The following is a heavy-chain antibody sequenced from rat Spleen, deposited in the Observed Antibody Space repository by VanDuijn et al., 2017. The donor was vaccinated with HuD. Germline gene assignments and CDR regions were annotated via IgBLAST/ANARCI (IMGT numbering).Heavy chain of an antibody. CDR1: GFTLSTYA. D-gene: IGHD4-3*01. CDR2: IRYDGSST. CDR3: AVSGYGY. Sequence: EVQLVESGGGLVQPGRSLKLSCAASGFTLSTYAMAWVRQAPTKGLEWVATIRYDGSSTFYRDSVRGRFTVSRDNAKSTLYLQMNRLRSEDTATYYCAVSGYGYWGQGVMVTVSS. J-gene: IGHJ2*01. V-gene: IGHV5-29*01.